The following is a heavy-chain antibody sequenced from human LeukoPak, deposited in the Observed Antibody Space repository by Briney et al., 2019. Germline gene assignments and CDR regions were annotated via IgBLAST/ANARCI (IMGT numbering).Heavy chain of an antibody. CDR1: GGSISSSSYY. V-gene: IGHV4-39*07. CDR2: INHSGST. Sequence: PSETLSLTCTVSGGSISSSSYYWSWIRQPPGKGLEWIGEINHSGSTNYNPSLKSRVTISVDTSKNQFSLKLSSVTAADTAVYYCAGTPIFGVVIDRPYFDYWGQGTLVTVSS. D-gene: IGHD3-3*01. J-gene: IGHJ4*02. CDR3: AGTPIFGVVIDRPYFDY.